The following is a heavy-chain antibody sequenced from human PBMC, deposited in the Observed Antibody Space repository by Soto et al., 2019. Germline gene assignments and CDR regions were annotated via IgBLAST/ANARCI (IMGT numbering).Heavy chain of an antibody. J-gene: IGHJ6*02. D-gene: IGHD4-17*01. Sequence: QVRLEESGPGLVKPSETLSLICSVSGGSVNNANYFWNWIRHHPENGLEWIGYIYYSGSTRSNPSFKTRATLSIDTSKKQFSLRLNSVTVADTAVYFCARDADYGGSRGGMDVWGRGTTVTVSS. CDR2: IYYSGST. CDR1: GGSVNNANYF. V-gene: IGHV4-31*03. CDR3: ARDADYGGSRGGMDV.